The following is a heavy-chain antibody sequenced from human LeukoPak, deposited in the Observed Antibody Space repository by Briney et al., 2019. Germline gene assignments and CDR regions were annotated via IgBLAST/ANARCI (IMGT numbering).Heavy chain of an antibody. V-gene: IGHV1-2*04. Sequence: GASVKVSCKASGYTSTGCYMHWVRQAPGQGLEWMGWINPNSGGTNYAQKFQGWVTMTRDTSISTAYMELSRLRSDDTAVYYCARGTSLDTAEIPEYYFDYWGQGTLVTVSS. CDR2: INPNSGGT. J-gene: IGHJ4*02. CDR1: GYTSTGCY. D-gene: IGHD5-18*01. CDR3: ARGTSLDTAEIPEYYFDY.